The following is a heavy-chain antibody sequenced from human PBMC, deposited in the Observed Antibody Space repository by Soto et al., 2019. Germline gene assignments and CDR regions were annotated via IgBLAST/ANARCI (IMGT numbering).Heavy chain of an antibody. CDR2: IIPIFGTA. Sequence: QVQLVQSGAEVKKPGSSVKVSCKASGGTFSSYAISWVRQAPGQGLEWMGGIIPIFGTANYEQKFQGRVTITADEPTSTAYMELSSLRSEDTAVYYCAREPSYSSGWHNWFDPWGQGTLVTVSS. V-gene: IGHV1-69*01. CDR1: GGTFSSYA. D-gene: IGHD6-19*01. J-gene: IGHJ5*02. CDR3: AREPSYSSGWHNWFDP.